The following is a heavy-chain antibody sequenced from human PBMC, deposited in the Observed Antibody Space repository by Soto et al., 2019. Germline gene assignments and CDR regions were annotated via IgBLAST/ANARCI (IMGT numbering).Heavy chain of an antibody. D-gene: IGHD6-13*01. V-gene: IGHV1-46*01. J-gene: IGHJ4*02. Sequence: QVQLVQSGAEVKKPGASVKVSCKASGYTFTSYYMHWVRQAPGQGLEWMGIINPSGGSTSYAQKFQGRVTMTRDTSTRTVYMELSSLRSEDTAVYYCARGLDSSWYIGPILKYAYWGQGTLVTVSS. CDR1: GYTFTSYY. CDR2: INPSGGST. CDR3: ARGLDSSWYIGPILKYAY.